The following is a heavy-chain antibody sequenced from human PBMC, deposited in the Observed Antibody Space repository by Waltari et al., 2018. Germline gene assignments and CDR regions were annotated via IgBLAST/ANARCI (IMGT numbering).Heavy chain of an antibody. J-gene: IGHJ6*02. CDR2: INPETGGT. D-gene: IGHD2-8*01. CDR3: ARDNNARGSYYYYPMDV. CDR1: GYTFTGHY. V-gene: IGHV1-2*02. Sequence: QVQLVQSGAEVKKPGASRKVSCKSSGYTFTGHYIHWVRQAPGQGLECVGWINPETGGTSYARKFQGRVTMTRDTSTRTAYMELKRLTKGDTAVYYCARDNNARGSYYYYPMDVWGQGTTVTVSS.